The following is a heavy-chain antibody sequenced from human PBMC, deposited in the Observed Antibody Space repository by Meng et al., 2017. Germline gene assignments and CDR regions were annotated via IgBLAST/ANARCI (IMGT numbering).Heavy chain of an antibody. CDR1: RFSLSTSGMC. Sequence: SGPTLVKSTQTLTLICTFSRFSLSTSGMCVSWIRQPPGKALEWLALIDWDDDKYYSTSLKTRLTISKDTSKNQVVLTMTNMDPVDTATYYGARIPYSNYYYYGMDVWGQGTTVTVSS. D-gene: IGHD4-11*01. CDR3: ARIPYSNYYYYGMDV. CDR2: IDWDDDK. V-gene: IGHV2-70*01. J-gene: IGHJ6*02.